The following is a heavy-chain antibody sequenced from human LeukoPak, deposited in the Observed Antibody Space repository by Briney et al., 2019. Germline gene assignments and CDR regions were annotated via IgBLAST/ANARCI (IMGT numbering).Heavy chain of an antibody. CDR3: AADSGGSRY. CDR1: GFTFSSYW. CDR2: IKQDGSEK. D-gene: IGHD2-15*01. J-gene: IGHJ4*02. Sequence: GGSPRLSCAASGFTFSSYWMSWIRQAPGRGLEWVANIKQDGSEKYYADSVKGRFTISRDNAKNSLYLQMNSLRVEDTAMYYCAADSGGSRYWGQGTLATVSS. V-gene: IGHV3-7*01.